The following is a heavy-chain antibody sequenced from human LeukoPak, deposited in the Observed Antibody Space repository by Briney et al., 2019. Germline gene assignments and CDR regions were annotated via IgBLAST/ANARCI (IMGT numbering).Heavy chain of an antibody. D-gene: IGHD6-13*01. CDR1: GGSMKSGSYY. V-gene: IGHV4-61*09. J-gene: IGHJ5*02. Sequence: PSETLSLTCTVSGGSMKSGSYYWTWIRQPAGKGLEWIGHFYTSGHTNYNPSLKSRVTISVDTSKNQFSLKLSSVTAADTAIYYCAREYGSSHSFDPWGQGTLVTVSS. CDR3: AREYGSSHSFDP. CDR2: FYTSGHT.